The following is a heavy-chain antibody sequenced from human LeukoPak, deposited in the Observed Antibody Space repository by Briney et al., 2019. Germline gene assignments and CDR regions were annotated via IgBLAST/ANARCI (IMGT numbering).Heavy chain of an antibody. D-gene: IGHD6-19*01. V-gene: IGHV3-23*01. CDR3: AKRGAGSGGLHY. J-gene: IGHJ4*02. Sequence: GGSLRLSCAASGFTFATYAMSWVRQAPGKGLEGVSTFYETGKTDHADSVKGRFTISRDTSKNTLYLQMNSLRAEDTATYYCAKRGAGSGGLHYWGQGTLVTVSS. CDR1: GFTFATYA. CDR2: FYETGKT.